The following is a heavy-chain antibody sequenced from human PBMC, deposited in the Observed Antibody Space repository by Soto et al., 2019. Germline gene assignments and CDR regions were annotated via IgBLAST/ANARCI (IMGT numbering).Heavy chain of an antibody. J-gene: IGHJ6*02. V-gene: IGHV3-21*01. CDR2: ISSSSSYI. CDR1: GFTFSSYS. D-gene: IGHD5-18*01. Sequence: GGSLRRSCAAAGFTFSSYSMNWVRQAPGKGLEWVSSISSSSSYIYYADSVKGRFTISRDNAKNSLYLQMNSLRAEDTAVYYCARVGYSYGNTNYYYYYGMDVWGQGTTVTVSS. CDR3: ARVGYSYGNTNYYYYYGMDV.